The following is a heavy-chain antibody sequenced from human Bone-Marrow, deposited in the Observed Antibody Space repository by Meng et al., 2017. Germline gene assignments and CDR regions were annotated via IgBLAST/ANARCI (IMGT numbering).Heavy chain of an antibody. J-gene: IGHJ5*02. V-gene: IGHV4-4*07. D-gene: IGHD3-22*01. CDR2: IYTSGST. CDR3: ARDGGTMIVVSWFDP. CDR1: GGSIRSYH. Sequence: QGQPQGSGPELVKPWGTRPRPRTLPGGSIRSYHWSWIRQPAGKGLEWSGRIYTSGSTNYNPSLKSRVTMSVDTSKNQFSLKLSSVTAADTAVYYCARDGGTMIVVSWFDPWGQGTLVTVSS.